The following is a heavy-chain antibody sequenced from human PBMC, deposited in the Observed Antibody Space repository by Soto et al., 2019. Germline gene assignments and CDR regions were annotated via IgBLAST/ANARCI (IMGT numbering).Heavy chain of an antibody. Sequence: QVQLQESGPGLVKPSQTLSLICTVSGDSIKNGFYYWSWIRQHPGKGLEWIGNIYYVGSTSYNPSLKSRVTISIDRSKNQFSLTLNSATAADTAVYYCAKNETTRPGFNPWGQGTLVIVSS. D-gene: IGHD1-1*01. J-gene: IGHJ5*02. CDR2: IYYVGST. V-gene: IGHV4-31*03. CDR3: AKNETTRPGFNP. CDR1: GDSIKNGFYY.